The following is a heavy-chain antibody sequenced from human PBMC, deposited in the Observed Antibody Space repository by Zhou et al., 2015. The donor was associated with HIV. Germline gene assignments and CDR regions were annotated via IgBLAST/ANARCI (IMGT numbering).Heavy chain of an antibody. Sequence: QVQLVQSGAEVKKPGASVKVSCKASGYTFTDHYIHWVRQAPGQGFEWMGWINPNSGDTNYAQKFQGWVTMTRDTSISTAYMELSRLRSDDTAVYYCARHPLAPYCSGGSCSAFDIWGQGTMVTVSS. V-gene: IGHV1-2*04. J-gene: IGHJ3*02. CDR1: GYTFTDHY. CDR3: ARHPLAPYCSGGSCSAFDI. D-gene: IGHD2-15*01. CDR2: INPNSGDT.